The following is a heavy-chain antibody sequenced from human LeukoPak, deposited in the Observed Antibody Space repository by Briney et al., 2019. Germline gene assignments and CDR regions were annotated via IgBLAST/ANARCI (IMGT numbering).Heavy chain of an antibody. V-gene: IGHV3-23*01. CDR3: AKDPYSSGYYSYYYAMDV. Sequence: TVRSLSLSCVASRFTFTSYAMSGVRRTPGKGLAWVLAITVSGGSTYYADSVKGRFTISRDNSKNTLYLQMNSLRAEDTAVYYCAKDPYSSGYYSYYYAMDVWGQGTTVTVSS. J-gene: IGHJ6*02. CDR1: RFTFTSYA. CDR2: ITVSGGST. D-gene: IGHD3-22*01.